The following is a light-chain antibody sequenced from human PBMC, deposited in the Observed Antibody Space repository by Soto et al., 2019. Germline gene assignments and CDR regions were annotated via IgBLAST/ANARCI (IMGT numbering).Light chain of an antibody. J-gene: IGKJ5*01. CDR1: QSVSSSY. V-gene: IGKV3-20*01. CDR2: GAS. CDR3: QHYVTSSIT. Sequence: EIVLTQSPGTLSLSPGERATLSCRASQSVSSSYLAWYQQKPGQAPRLLIYGASSRATGTPDRISGGGSGTHFTLTISRLEPEDFAVYYCQHYVTSSITFGQGTRLENK.